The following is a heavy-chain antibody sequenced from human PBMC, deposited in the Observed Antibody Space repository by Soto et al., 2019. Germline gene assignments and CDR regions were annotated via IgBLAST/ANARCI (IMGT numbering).Heavy chain of an antibody. Sequence: SETLSLTCTVSGGSISSYYWSWIRQPPGKGLEWIGYIYYSGSTNYNPSLKSRVTISVDTSKNQFSLKLSSVTAADTAVYYCARDIFYGDPAGYYYYYMDVWGKGTTVTVSS. V-gene: IGHV4-59*01. CDR2: IYYSGST. CDR1: GGSISSYY. D-gene: IGHD4-17*01. J-gene: IGHJ6*03. CDR3: ARDIFYGDPAGYYYYYMDV.